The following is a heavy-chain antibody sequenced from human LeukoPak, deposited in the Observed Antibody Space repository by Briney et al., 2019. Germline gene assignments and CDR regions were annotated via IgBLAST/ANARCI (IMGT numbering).Heavy chain of an antibody. V-gene: IGHV3-23*01. Sequence: GSLRLSCAASGFTFSSYGMSWVRQALGKGLEWVSAISGSGGSTYYADSVKGRFTISRDNSKNTLYLQMNSLRAEDTAVYYCAKDFARSFIVGYFDYWGQGTLVTVSS. J-gene: IGHJ4*02. CDR2: ISGSGGST. CDR1: GFTFSSYG. D-gene: IGHD1-26*01. CDR3: AKDFARSFIVGYFDY.